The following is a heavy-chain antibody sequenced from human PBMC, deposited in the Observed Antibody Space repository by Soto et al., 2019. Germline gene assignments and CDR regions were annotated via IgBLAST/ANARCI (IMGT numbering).Heavy chain of an antibody. Sequence: GGSLRLSCAASGFTFSSYGMHWVRQAPGKGLEWVAVISYDGSNKYYADSVKGRFTISRDNSKNTLYLQMNSLRAEDTAVYYCAKDLGYYVFGGGYSPHPTSDYWGQGTLVTVSS. CDR2: ISYDGSNK. CDR1: GFTFSSYG. D-gene: IGHD3-3*01. J-gene: IGHJ4*02. V-gene: IGHV3-30*18. CDR3: AKDLGYYVFGGGYSPHPTSDY.